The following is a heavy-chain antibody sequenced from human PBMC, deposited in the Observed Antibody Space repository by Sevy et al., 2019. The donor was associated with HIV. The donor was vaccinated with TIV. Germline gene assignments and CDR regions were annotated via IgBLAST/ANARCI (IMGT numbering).Heavy chain of an antibody. J-gene: IGHJ6*02. CDR1: GFTFSSYA. CDR2: ISYDGSNK. CDR3: ARDRAGGQWLVTDYYYYGMDV. Sequence: GGSLRLSCAASGFTFSSYAMHWVRQAPGKGLEWVAVISYDGSNKYYADSVKGRFTISRDNSKNTLYLQMNSLRAEDTAVYYCARDRAGGQWLVTDYYYYGMDVWGQGTTVTVSS. V-gene: IGHV3-30-3*01. D-gene: IGHD6-19*01.